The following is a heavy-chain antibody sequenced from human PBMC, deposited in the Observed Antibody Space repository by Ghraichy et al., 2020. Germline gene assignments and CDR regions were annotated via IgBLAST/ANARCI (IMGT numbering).Heavy chain of an antibody. CDR3: ARTQYYYDSSGYPGPIDY. J-gene: IGHJ4*02. Sequence: SQTLSLTCTVSGGSISSSSYYWGWIRQPPGKGLEWIGSIYYSGSTYYNPSLKSRVTISVDTSKNQFSLKLSSVTAADTAVYYCARTQYYYDSSGYPGPIDYWGQGTLVTVSS. CDR2: IYYSGST. CDR1: GGSISSSSYY. V-gene: IGHV4-39*07. D-gene: IGHD3-22*01.